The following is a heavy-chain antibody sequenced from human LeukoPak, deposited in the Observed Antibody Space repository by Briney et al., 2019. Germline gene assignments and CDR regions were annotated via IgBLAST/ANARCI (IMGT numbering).Heavy chain of an antibody. D-gene: IGHD5-18*01. Sequence: ASVKVSCKASGYTFTGYYMHWVRQAPGQGLEWMGWMNPNSGNTGYAQKFQGRVTMTRNTSISTAYMELSSLRSEDTAVYYCARAYTAIVLDYWGQGTLVTVSS. CDR3: ARAYTAIVLDY. CDR2: MNPNSGNT. J-gene: IGHJ4*02. V-gene: IGHV1-8*02. CDR1: GYTFTGYY.